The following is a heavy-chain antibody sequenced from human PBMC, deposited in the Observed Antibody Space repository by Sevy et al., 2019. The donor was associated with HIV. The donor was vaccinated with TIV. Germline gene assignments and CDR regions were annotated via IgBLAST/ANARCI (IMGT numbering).Heavy chain of an antibody. CDR1: GFTFSSYS. J-gene: IGHJ6*03. CDR3: ARGGGFIAARTPLGYYYYYMDV. Sequence: GGSLRLSCAASGFTFSSYSMNWVRQAPGKGLEWVSSISSSSSYIYYADSGKGRFTISRDNAKNSLYLQMNSLRAEDTAVYYCARGGGFIAARTPLGYYYYYMDVWGKGTTVTVSS. D-gene: IGHD6-6*01. V-gene: IGHV3-21*01. CDR2: ISSSSSYI.